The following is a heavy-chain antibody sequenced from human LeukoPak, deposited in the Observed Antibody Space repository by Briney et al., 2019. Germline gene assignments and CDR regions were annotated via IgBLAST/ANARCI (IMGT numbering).Heavy chain of an antibody. V-gene: IGHV4-59*01. Sequence: SETLSLTCTVSGGSISSYYWGWIRQPPGKGLEWIGYISYSGSTNYNPSLKSRVIISVDTSKNQFSLKLRSVTAADTAVYYCARVIAAAEPTFDYWGQGTLVTVSS. D-gene: IGHD6-13*01. CDR1: GGSISSYY. J-gene: IGHJ4*02. CDR2: ISYSGST. CDR3: ARVIAAAEPTFDY.